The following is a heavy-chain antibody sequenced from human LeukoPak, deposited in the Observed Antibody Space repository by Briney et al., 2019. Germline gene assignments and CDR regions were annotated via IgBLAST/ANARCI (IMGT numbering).Heavy chain of an antibody. CDR3: ARTYYYDSSGFFYFDY. CDR1: GGSISSYY. V-gene: IGHV4-59*01. J-gene: IGHJ4*02. CDR2: IYYSGST. Sequence: SETLSLTCTVSGGSISSYYWSWIRQPPWKGLEWIGYIYYSGSTNYNPSLKSRVTISVDTSKNQFSLKLSSVTAADTAVYYCARTYYYDSSGFFYFDYWGQGTLVTVSS. D-gene: IGHD3-22*01.